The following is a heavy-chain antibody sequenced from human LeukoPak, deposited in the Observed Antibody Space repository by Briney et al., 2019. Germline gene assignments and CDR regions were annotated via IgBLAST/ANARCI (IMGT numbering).Heavy chain of an antibody. CDR3: ARADGDYAGHTIGY. Sequence: GGSLRLSCAASGFTFSSYAMHWVRQAPGKGLEWVAVISYDGSNKYYADSVKGRFTISRDNSKNTLYLQMNSLRAEDTAVYYCARADGDYAGHTIGYWGQGTLVTVSS. D-gene: IGHD4-17*01. CDR2: ISYDGSNK. V-gene: IGHV3-30-3*01. J-gene: IGHJ4*02. CDR1: GFTFSSYA.